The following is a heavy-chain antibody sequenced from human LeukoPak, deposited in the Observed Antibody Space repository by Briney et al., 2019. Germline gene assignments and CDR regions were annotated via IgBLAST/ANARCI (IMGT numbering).Heavy chain of an antibody. V-gene: IGHV3-49*04. Sequence: GGSLRLSCTTSGFSFGDYAMSWVRQAPGKGLGWLGVIRSQAYGVTTQYAASVKGRFTISRDDSKSIAHLQMNSLKTEDTAVYHCARPGETYDSWGQGTLVSVSS. CDR3: ARPGETYDS. J-gene: IGHJ4*02. D-gene: IGHD3-16*01. CDR1: GFSFGDYA. CDR2: IRSQAYGVTT.